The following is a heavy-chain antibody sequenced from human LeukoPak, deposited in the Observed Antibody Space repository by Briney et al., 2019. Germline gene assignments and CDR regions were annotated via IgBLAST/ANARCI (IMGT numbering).Heavy chain of an antibody. V-gene: IGHV4-34*01. CDR1: GGSFSGYY. J-gene: IGHJ6*04. CDR2: INHSGST. CDR3: ARDDYYDSSGYYHGMDV. Sequence: PSETLSLTCAVSGGSFSGYYWSWIRQPPGKGLEWIGEINHSGSTNYNPSLKSRVTISVDTSKNQFSLKLSSVAAADTAVYYCARDDYYDSSGYYHGMDVWGKGTTVTVSS. D-gene: IGHD3-22*01.